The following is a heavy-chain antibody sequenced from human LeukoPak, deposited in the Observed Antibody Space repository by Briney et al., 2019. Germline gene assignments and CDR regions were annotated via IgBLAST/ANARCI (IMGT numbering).Heavy chain of an antibody. CDR2: IYYSGIT. CDR3: EKGVGGGGDAFDI. CDR1: GGSISSFY. D-gene: IGHD1-26*01. V-gene: IGHV4-59*01. Sequence: PSETLSLTCTVSGGSISSFYWSWLRQPPGKGLEWIGYIYYSGITNYNPSVECRVSISVDTCKNQFSLNLRSVTAAGTAVYVGEKGVGGGGDAFDIWGQGTMVTVSS. J-gene: IGHJ3*02.